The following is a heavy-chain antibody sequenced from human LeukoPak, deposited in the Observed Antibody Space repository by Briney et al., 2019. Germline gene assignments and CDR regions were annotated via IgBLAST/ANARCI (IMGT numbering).Heavy chain of an antibody. Sequence: PSGTLSLTCAVSGGSISSSNWWSWVRQSPGKGLEWIGEIYHSGSTNYNPSLKSRVTISVDKSKNQFSLKLSSVTAADTAVYYCARGPGSSGWYLPDYWGQGTLVTVPS. CDR2: IYHSGST. CDR1: GGSISSSNW. V-gene: IGHV4-4*02. D-gene: IGHD6-19*01. J-gene: IGHJ4*02. CDR3: ARGPGSSGWYLPDY.